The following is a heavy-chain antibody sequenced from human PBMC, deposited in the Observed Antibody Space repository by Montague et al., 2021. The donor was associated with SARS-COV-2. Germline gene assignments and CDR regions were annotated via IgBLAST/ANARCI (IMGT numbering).Heavy chain of an antibody. Sequence: TLSLTCTVSGGSISSGGYYWSWIRQHPGKGLEWIGYIYYSGSTYYXXXLKSRVTISVDTSKSQFSLKLSSVTAADTAVYYCARVLSHRAIFGVVIINGMDVWGQGTTVTVSS. CDR2: IYYSGST. CDR3: ARVLSHRAIFGVVIINGMDV. V-gene: IGHV4-31*03. D-gene: IGHD3-3*01. J-gene: IGHJ6*02. CDR1: GGSISSGGYY.